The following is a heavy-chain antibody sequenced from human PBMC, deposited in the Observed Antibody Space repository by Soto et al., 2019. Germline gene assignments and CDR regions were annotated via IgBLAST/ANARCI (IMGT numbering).Heavy chain of an antibody. Sequence: PQETLSHTCTVSGGSISSSSYHWGWIRQPPGKGLEWIGSIYYSGSTYYNPSLKSRVTISVDTSTNQFSLKLSSVTAADTAVYYCALNYYGSGSYYTYWGQGTLVTVSS. V-gene: IGHV4-39*01. CDR1: GGSISSSSYH. J-gene: IGHJ4*02. D-gene: IGHD3-10*01. CDR2: IYYSGST. CDR3: ALNYYGSGSYYTY.